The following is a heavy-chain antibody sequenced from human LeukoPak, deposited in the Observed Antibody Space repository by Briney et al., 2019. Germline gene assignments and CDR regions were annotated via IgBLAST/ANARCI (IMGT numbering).Heavy chain of an antibody. J-gene: IGHJ4*02. CDR2: ISGGGDDT. CDR1: GFTFSSYA. Sequence: GGSLGLSCAASGFTFSSYAMSWVRQAPGKGLEWVSAISGGGDDTYYADSVKGRFTISRDNSKNTLYLQANTLRAEDTAVYYCTKLRGTVTTVVDCWGQGTLVIVSS. CDR3: TKLRGTVTTVVDC. V-gene: IGHV3-23*01. D-gene: IGHD4-17*01.